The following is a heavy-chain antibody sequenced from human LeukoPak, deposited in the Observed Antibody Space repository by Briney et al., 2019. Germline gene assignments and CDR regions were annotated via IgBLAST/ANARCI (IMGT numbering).Heavy chain of an antibody. J-gene: IGHJ4*02. D-gene: IGHD1-26*01. CDR1: GFTFSSYS. CDR3: AKVGATWGTLDY. V-gene: IGHV3-9*01. CDR2: ISWNSGSI. Sequence: PGGSLRLSCAASGFTFSSYSMNWVRQAPGKGLEWVSGISWNSGSIGYADSVKGRFTISRDNAKNSLYLQMNSLRAEDTALYYCAKVGATWGTLDYWGQGTLVTVSS.